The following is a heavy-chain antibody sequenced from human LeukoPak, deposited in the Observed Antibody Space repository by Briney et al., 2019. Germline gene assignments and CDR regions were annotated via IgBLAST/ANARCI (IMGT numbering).Heavy chain of an antibody. CDR1: GITVSNNY. Sequence: GGSLRLSCAASGITVSNNYMSWVRQAPEKGLEWVSVIYSGGSTYYADSVKGRFTISRDNSKNTLYLQMNSLRAEDTAVYYCARVIAGLYYFDYWGQGTLVTVSS. CDR3: ARVIAGLYYFDY. V-gene: IGHV3-53*01. J-gene: IGHJ4*02. D-gene: IGHD2/OR15-2a*01. CDR2: IYSGGST.